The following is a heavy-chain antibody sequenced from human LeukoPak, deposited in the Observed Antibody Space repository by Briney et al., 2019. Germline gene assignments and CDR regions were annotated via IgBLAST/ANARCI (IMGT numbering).Heavy chain of an antibody. CDR2: MSYSGKI. CDR3: ARDRDVDDFDY. D-gene: IGHD2-15*01. CDR1: GDSITKKNFF. Sequence: KPSETLSLTCTISGDSITKKNFFWGWIRQPPGKGLEWIVSMSYSGKIYYNPSLKSRVSISIDTSKNQLSLKLNSVTAADTAMYHCARDRDVDDFDYWGRGTLVIVSS. V-gene: IGHV4-39*07. J-gene: IGHJ4*01.